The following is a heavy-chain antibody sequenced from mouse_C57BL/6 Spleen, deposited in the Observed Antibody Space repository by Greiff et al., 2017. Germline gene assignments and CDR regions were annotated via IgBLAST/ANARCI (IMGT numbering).Heavy chain of an antibody. CDR3: ARHDYGYFDY. CDR2: ISNGGGST. Sequence: EVMLVESGGGLVQPGGSLKLSCAASGFTFSDYYMYWVRQTPEKRLEWVAYISNGGGSTYYPDTVKGRFTISRDNAKNTLYLQMSRLKSEDTAMYYCARHDYGYFDYWGQGTTLTVSS. CDR1: GFTFSDYY. D-gene: IGHD2-4*01. J-gene: IGHJ2*01. V-gene: IGHV5-12*01.